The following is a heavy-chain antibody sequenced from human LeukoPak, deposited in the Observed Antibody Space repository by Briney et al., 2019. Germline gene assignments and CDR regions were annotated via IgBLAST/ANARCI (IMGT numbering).Heavy chain of an antibody. CDR2: ISTYNGNT. Sequence: GASVKVSCKASGYTFTSYGISWVRQAPGQGLEWMGWISTYNGNTNYAQKFQGRVTLTTDTSTSTAFMDLRSLRSDDTAVYHCARVAIGSWYFDLWGRGTLVTVSS. CDR1: GYTFTSYG. CDR3: ARVAIGSWYFDL. J-gene: IGHJ2*01. D-gene: IGHD2-15*01. V-gene: IGHV1-18*01.